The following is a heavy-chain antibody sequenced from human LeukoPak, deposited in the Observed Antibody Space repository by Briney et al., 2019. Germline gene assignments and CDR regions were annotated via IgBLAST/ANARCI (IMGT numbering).Heavy chain of an antibody. CDR2: INSNGGTT. CDR1: GFTFSSYA. J-gene: IGHJ4*02. Sequence: GGSLRLSCSASGFTFSSYAMHWVRQAPGKGLEYVSAINSNGGTTYYSDSVKGRFTISRDNSKNTLYLQMSSLRAEDTAVYYCVKMGTYYYDSSGSNYWGQGTLVTVSS. D-gene: IGHD3-22*01. V-gene: IGHV3-64D*09. CDR3: VKMGTYYYDSSGSNY.